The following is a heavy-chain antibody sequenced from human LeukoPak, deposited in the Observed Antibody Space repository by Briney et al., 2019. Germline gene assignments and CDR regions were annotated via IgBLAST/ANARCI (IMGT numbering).Heavy chain of an antibody. CDR1: GFTFSTYW. CDR2: IRQDDIER. D-gene: IGHD2/OR15-2a*01. Sequence: QTGGSLRLSCAASGFTFSTYWMTWVRQAPGKGLEWVSTIRQDDIERHLVASVKGRFFISRDNAKNSLYLQMNSLTVEDTSVYYCVRGCNRAHCPYFFDSWGQGTLITVS. J-gene: IGHJ4*02. V-gene: IGHV3-7*01. CDR3: VRGCNRAHCPYFFDS.